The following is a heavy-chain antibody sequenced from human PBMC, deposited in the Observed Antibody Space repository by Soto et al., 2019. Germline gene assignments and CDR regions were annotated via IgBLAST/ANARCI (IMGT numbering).Heavy chain of an antibody. V-gene: IGHV4-31*03. CDR3: ARDGGIAASYYYYGMDV. J-gene: IGHJ6*02. D-gene: IGHD6-13*01. Sequence: PSETLSLTCTVSGGSISSGGYYWSWIRQHPGKGLEWIGYIYYSGSTYYNPSLKSRVTISVDTSKNQFSLKLSSVTAADTAVYYCARDGGIAASYYYYGMDVWGQGTTVTVSS. CDR1: GGSISSGGYY. CDR2: IYYSGST.